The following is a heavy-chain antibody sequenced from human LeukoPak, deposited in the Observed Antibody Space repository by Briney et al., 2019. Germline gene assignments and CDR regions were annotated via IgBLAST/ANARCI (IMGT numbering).Heavy chain of an antibody. CDR1: GFTFSSYA. Sequence: GGSLRLSCAASGFTFSSYAMSWVRQVPGQGLDWVSAISGSGGRVYYADSVKGRFNISRDKSKNTVSLQMNSLRPEDTAVYYCAKGSFTMVQGVPSEYFQHWGQGSLVIVSS. CDR2: ISGSGGRV. D-gene: IGHD3-10*01. CDR3: AKGSFTMVQGVPSEYFQH. V-gene: IGHV3-23*01. J-gene: IGHJ1*01.